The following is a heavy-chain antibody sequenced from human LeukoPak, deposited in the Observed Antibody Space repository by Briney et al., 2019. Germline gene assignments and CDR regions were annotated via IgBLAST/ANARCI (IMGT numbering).Heavy chain of an antibody. Sequence: GGSLRLSCAASGFTFSSYAMSWVRQAPGKGLEWVSTISNSDDSTYYADSVKGRFTISRDNAKNSLYLQMNSLRAEDTAVYYCAELGITMIGGVWGKGTTVTISS. V-gene: IGHV3-23*01. CDR2: ISNSDDST. CDR3: AELGITMIGGV. CDR1: GFTFSSYA. J-gene: IGHJ6*04. D-gene: IGHD3-10*02.